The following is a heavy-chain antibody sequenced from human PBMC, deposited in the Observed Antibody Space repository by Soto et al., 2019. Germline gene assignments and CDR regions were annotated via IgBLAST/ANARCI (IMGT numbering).Heavy chain of an antibody. D-gene: IGHD6-19*01. V-gene: IGHV1-24*01. Sequence: VASVKVSCKVSGYTLTELSMHWVRQAPGKGLEWMGGFDPEDGETIYAQKFQGRVTMTEDTSTDTAYMELSSLRSEDTAVYYCATVPSSGWILFAYWGQGTLVTAPQ. CDR2: FDPEDGET. CDR1: GYTLTELS. CDR3: ATVPSSGWILFAY. J-gene: IGHJ4*02.